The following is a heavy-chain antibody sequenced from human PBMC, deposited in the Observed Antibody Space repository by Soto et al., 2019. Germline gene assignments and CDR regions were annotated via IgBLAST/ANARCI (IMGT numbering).Heavy chain of an antibody. Sequence: EVQVLQSGGGLVQPGGPLRLSCAASGLTFSRFAMSWVRQAPGKGLEWVATIHGSGAITNYADSVRGRFTISRDNSKDTMYLQLNTLRVEDTAVYYCAKDKGPGSYTNWCFDVWGRGTLVTVSS. CDR3: AKDKGPGSYTNWCFDV. CDR2: IHGSGAIT. CDR1: GLTFSRFA. D-gene: IGHD3-10*01. V-gene: IGHV3-23*01. J-gene: IGHJ2*01.